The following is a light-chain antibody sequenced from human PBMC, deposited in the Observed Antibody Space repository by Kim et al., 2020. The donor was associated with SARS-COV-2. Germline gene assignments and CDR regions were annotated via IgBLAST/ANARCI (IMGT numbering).Light chain of an antibody. CDR1: QSVSSN. CDR2: GAS. J-gene: IGKJ2*01. CDR3: HQYNNWPYT. V-gene: IGKV3-15*01. Sequence: EIVMTQSPATLSVSPGERATLSCRASQSVSSNLVWYQQKPGQAPRLLIYGASTRATGFPARFSGSGSGTEFTLTISSLQSKDFAVYYCHQYNNWPYTFGQGTKLEI.